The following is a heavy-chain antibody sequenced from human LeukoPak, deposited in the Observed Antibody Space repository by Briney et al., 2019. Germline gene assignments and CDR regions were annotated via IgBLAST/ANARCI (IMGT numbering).Heavy chain of an antibody. J-gene: IGHJ4*02. CDR1: GFTFSSYG. CDR2: ISSTSTYI. V-gene: IGHV3-21*01. CDR3: ARVGYSSGWRAPDFDY. Sequence: GGSLRLSCAASGFTFSSYGMNWVRQAPGKGLEWVSSISSTSTYINYADSVKGRFTISRDNAKKSLYLQMNSLRAEDTAFYYCARVGYSSGWRAPDFDYWGQGTLVTVSS. D-gene: IGHD6-19*01.